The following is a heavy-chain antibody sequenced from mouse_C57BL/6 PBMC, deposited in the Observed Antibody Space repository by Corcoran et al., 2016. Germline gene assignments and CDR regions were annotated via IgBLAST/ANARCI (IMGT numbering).Heavy chain of an antibody. D-gene: IGHD1-1*01. J-gene: IGHJ4*01. CDR1: GYTFTDYY. CDR3: AREGHHYYGSDYAMDY. Sequence: EVQLQQSGPELVKPGASVKISCKASGYTFTDYYMNWVKQSHGKSLEWIGDINPNNGGTSYNQKFKGKATLTVDKSSSTAYMELRSLTSEDSAVYYCAREGHHYYGSDYAMDYWGQGTSVTVSS. CDR2: INPNNGGT. V-gene: IGHV1-26*01.